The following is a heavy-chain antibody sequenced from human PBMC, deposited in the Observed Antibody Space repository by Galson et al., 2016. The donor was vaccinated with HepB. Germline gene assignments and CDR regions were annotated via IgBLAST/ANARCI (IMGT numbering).Heavy chain of an antibody. CDR2: INPDSGGT. V-gene: IGHV1-2*02. CDR3: ARDGIRGVIQYYYHFGMDV. CDR1: GYTFSDYC. Sequence: VKVSCKASGYTFSDYCMHWVRQAPGQGLEWMGWINPDSGGTNFAQKFQGRVTMTRDTSISTAYMELSRLTSDDTAVYYCARDGIRGVIQYYYHFGMDVWGQGTTVTVSS. J-gene: IGHJ6*02. D-gene: IGHD3-10*01.